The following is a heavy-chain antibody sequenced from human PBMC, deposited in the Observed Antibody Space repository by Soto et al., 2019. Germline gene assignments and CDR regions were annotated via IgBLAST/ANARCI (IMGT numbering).Heavy chain of an antibody. CDR2: INWNGGST. D-gene: IGHD6-25*01. CDR3: ARSALPGIAAIDAFDI. Sequence: PGGSLRLSCAASGFTFDDYGMSWVRQAPGKGLEWVSGINWNGGSTGYADSVKGRFTISRDDAKNSLYLQMNSLRAEDTALYYCARSALPGIAAIDAFDIWGQGTMVTVSS. J-gene: IGHJ3*02. V-gene: IGHV3-20*04. CDR1: GFTFDDYG.